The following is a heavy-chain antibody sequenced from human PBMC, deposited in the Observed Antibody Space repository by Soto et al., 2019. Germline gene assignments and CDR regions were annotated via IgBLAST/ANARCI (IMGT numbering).Heavy chain of an antibody. CDR1: RFTVSSNY. Sequence: GGSLRLSCAASRFTVSSNYMSWVRQAPGKGLEWVSVIYSGGSTYYADSVKGRFTISRDNSKNTLYLQMNSLRAEDTAVYYCARFYGDYAYFDYWGQGTLVTVSS. V-gene: IGHV3-53*01. D-gene: IGHD4-17*01. CDR3: ARFYGDYAYFDY. CDR2: IYSGGST. J-gene: IGHJ4*02.